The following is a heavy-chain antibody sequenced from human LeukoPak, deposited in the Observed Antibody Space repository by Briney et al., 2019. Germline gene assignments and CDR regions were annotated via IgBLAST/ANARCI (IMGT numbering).Heavy chain of an antibody. D-gene: IGHD3-10*01. J-gene: IGHJ3*02. Sequence: SETLSLTCAVSGGSISSGGYSWSWIRQPPGKGLEWIGYIYHSGSTYYNPSLKSRVTISVDRSKNQFSLKLSFVTAADTAVYYCASYFGVGAFDIWGQGTMVTVSS. CDR2: IYHSGST. CDR3: ASYFGVGAFDI. CDR1: GGSISSGGYS. V-gene: IGHV4-30-2*01.